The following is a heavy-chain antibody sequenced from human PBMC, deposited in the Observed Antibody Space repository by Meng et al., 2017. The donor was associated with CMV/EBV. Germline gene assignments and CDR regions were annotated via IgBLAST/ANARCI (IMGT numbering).Heavy chain of an antibody. Sequence: GSLRLSCTVSGGSISSSSYYWGWIRQPPGKGLEWIGSIYYSGSTYYTPSLKSRVTISVDTSKNQCSLKLSSVPAADTAVYYCAGVSGDFWSGYWGALRYWGQGTLVTVSS. J-gene: IGHJ4*02. CDR1: GGSISSSSYY. CDR3: AGVSGDFWSGYWGALRY. D-gene: IGHD3-3*01. CDR2: IYYSGST. V-gene: IGHV4-39*07.